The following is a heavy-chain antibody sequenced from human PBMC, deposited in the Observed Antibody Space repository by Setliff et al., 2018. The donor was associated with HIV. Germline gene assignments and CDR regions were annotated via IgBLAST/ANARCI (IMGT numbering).Heavy chain of an antibody. D-gene: IGHD6-19*01. CDR2: IYNSGNT. CDR3: ARDGVQYSSGWNGYYCDY. CDR1: GGSISSHY. J-gene: IGHJ4*02. V-gene: IGHV4-4*07. Sequence: SETLSLTCTVSGGSISSHYWSWIRQPAGKGLEWIGRIYNSGNTNYNPSLKSRVKMSVDASENQFSLNLKSVTAADTAVYYCARDGVQYSSGWNGYYCDYWGQGTLVTVSS.